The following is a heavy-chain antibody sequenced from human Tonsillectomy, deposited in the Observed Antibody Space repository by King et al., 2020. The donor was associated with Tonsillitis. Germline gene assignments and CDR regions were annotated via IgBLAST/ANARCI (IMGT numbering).Heavy chain of an antibody. V-gene: IGHV4-4*02. CDR2: IYLSGNT. Sequence: QLQESGPGLVKPSGTLSLSCAVSGGSITSSHWWSWVRPPPGKGLEWIGDIYLSGNTNYSPSLKSRVTISLERSDNRFSLRLNSVTAADTAVYYCAREPRDSRWDYYFDSWGQGTLVTVSS. CDR1: GGSITSSHW. J-gene: IGHJ4*02. D-gene: IGHD6-13*01. CDR3: AREPRDSRWDYYFDS.